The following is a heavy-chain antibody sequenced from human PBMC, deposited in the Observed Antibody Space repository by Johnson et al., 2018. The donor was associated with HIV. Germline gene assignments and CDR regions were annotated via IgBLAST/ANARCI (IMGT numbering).Heavy chain of an antibody. CDR3: ARGTITLIRGVIGFDI. CDR1: GFTVSSNY. V-gene: IGHV3-66*01. CDR2: ISSGDRA. Sequence: VQLVESGGGLAKPAWSLRLSCAASGFTVSSNYMSWVRQAPAKGLEWVSVISSGDRAFYGDSVKGRLTISRDNSKNTLNLQMNTLRAEDTAVYYCARGTITLIRGVIGFDIWGQGTMVTVSS. J-gene: IGHJ3*02. D-gene: IGHD3-10*01.